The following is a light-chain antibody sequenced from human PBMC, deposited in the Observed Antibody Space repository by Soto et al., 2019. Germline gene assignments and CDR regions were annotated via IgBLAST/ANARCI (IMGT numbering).Light chain of an antibody. CDR2: DVT. CDR3: SSYTSSGSVV. V-gene: IGLV2-14*03. J-gene: IGLJ2*01. Sequence: QSALTQPASVSGSPGQSITISCTGTSSDVGGYNYVSWYQEHPGKAPKLLIFDVTNRPSGVSNRFSGSKSGNTASLTISGLQAEDEADYSCSSYTSSGSVVFGGGTKVTVL. CDR1: SSDVGGYNY.